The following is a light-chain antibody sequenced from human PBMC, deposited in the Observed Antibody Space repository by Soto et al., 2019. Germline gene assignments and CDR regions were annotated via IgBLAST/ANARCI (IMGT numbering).Light chain of an antibody. CDR1: SSNIGAGYD. CDR2: GNS. Sequence: QSVLTQPPSVSGAPGQRVTISCTGSSSNIGAGYDVHWYQQLPGTAPKLLIYGNSNRPSGVPDRFSGSKSGTSASLAITELQAEDEADYYCQSYDSSLSVYVFGTGTKVTVL. J-gene: IGLJ1*01. V-gene: IGLV1-40*01. CDR3: QSYDSSLSVYV.